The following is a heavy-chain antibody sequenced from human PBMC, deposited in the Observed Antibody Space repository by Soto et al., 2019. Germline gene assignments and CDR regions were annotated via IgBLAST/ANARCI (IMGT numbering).Heavy chain of an antibody. D-gene: IGHD3-22*01. CDR2: ISGSVGST. J-gene: IGHJ6*02. CDR1: GFTFSSYA. Sequence: SGFTFSSYAMSGGRQAPGKGLEWVSAISGSVGSTYYADSVKGRFTISRDNSKNTLYLQMNSLRAEDTAVYYCAKGRITMIVVVSTDACGQAXPITVS. CDR3: AKGRITMIVVVSTDA. V-gene: IGHV3-23*01.